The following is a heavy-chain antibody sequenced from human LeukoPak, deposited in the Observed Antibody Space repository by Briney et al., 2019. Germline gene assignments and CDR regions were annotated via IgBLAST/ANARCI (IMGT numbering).Heavy chain of an antibody. D-gene: IGHD3-22*01. CDR3: AKAYYYDSSGYYYLRDDAFDI. CDR2: IKQDGSEK. Sequence: GGSLRLSCEGSGFTFSSYWMNWVRQAPGKGLEWVANIKQDGSEKYYVDSVKGRFTISRDNAKNSLNLQMNSLRAEDTAVYYCAKAYYYDSSGYYYLRDDAFDIWGQGTMVTVSS. V-gene: IGHV3-7*03. CDR1: GFTFSSYW. J-gene: IGHJ3*02.